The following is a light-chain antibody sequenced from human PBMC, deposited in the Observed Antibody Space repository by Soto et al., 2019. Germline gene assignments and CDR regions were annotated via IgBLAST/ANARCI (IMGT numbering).Light chain of an antibody. J-gene: IGLJ3*02. Sequence: QSVLTQPASVSGSPGRSVTISCTGTSSDVGGYNYVSWYQHHPGKAPKLIIYEVTNRPSGVSNRFSGSKSGNTASLTISGLAAEDGADYYCSSSRSSSTRVFGGGTKLTVL. CDR3: SSSRSSSTRV. V-gene: IGLV2-14*01. CDR2: EVT. CDR1: SSDVGGYNY.